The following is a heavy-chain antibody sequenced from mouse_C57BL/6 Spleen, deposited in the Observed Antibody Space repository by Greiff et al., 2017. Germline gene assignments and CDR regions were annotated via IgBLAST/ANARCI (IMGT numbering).Heavy chain of an antibody. CDR2: IYPGDGDT. CDR3: AGALDYDGFAY. D-gene: IGHD2-4*01. J-gene: IGHJ3*01. V-gene: IGHV1-82*01. Sequence: QVQLQQSGPELVKPGASVKISCKASGYAFSSSWMNWVKQRPGKGLEWIGRIYPGDGDTNYNGKFKGKATLTADKSSSTAYMQLSSLTSEDSAVYFCAGALDYDGFAYWGQGTLVTVSA. CDR1: GYAFSSSW.